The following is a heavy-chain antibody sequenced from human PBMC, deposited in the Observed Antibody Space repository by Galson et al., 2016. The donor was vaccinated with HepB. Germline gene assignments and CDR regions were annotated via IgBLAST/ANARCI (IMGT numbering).Heavy chain of an antibody. CDR3: ANADFDH. D-gene: IGHD2-8*01. V-gene: IGHV3-64*04. CDR1: GFTFSYYA. J-gene: IGHJ4*02. Sequence: SLRLSCAASGFTFSYYAMHWVHQAPGKGLEYISGITSNGRNTYYADFVKGRFTISRDDSNNHFSLNLNSVTAADTAVYYCANADFDHWGQGTLVTVSS. CDR2: ITSNGRNT.